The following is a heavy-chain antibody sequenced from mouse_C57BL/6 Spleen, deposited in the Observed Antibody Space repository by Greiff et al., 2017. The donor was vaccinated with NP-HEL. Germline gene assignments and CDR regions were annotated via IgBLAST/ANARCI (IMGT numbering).Heavy chain of an antibody. J-gene: IGHJ3*01. CDR2: IYPGSGST. CDR1: GYTFTSYW. V-gene: IGHV1-55*01. CDR3: ARGYYSNSLFAY. Sequence: QVHVKQPGAELVKPGASVKMSCKASGYTFTSYWITWVKQRPGQGLEWIGDIYPGSGSTNYNEKFKSKATLTVDTSSSTAYMQLSSLTSEDSAVYYCARGYYSNSLFAYWGQGTLVTVSA. D-gene: IGHD2-5*01.